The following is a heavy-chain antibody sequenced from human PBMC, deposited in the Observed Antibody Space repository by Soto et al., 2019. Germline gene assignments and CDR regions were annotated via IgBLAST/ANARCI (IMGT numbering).Heavy chain of an antibody. Sequence: GGSLRLSCAASGFTFSSYAMSWVRQAPGKGLEKVSAISGSGGSTYYAESVKGRFTISRDNSKNTLYLQMNSLRAEDTAVYYCAKEGGATIFGVVTDAFDIWGQGTMVTVSS. D-gene: IGHD3-3*01. CDR2: ISGSGGST. CDR3: AKEGGATIFGVVTDAFDI. J-gene: IGHJ3*02. CDR1: GFTFSSYA. V-gene: IGHV3-23*01.